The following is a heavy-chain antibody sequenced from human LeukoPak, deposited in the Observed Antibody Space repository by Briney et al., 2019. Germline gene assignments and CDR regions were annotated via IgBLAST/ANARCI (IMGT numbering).Heavy chain of an antibody. CDR1: GYTFTSYG. D-gene: IGHD3-10*01. Sequence: GASVKVSCKASGYTFTSYGISWVRQAPGQGLEWMGWISAYNGNTNYAQKLQGRVTMTTDTSTSTAYMELRSLRSDDTAVYYCARVLLWFGEASYYYGMDVWGQGTTVTVSS. CDR3: ARVLLWFGEASYYYGMDV. J-gene: IGHJ6*02. V-gene: IGHV1-18*01. CDR2: ISAYNGNT.